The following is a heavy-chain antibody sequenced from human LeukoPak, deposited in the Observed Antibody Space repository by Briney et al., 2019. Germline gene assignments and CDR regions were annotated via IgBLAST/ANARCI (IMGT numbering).Heavy chain of an antibody. V-gene: IGHV4-31*03. D-gene: IGHD3-3*01. CDR1: GGSISSGGCY. CDR3: ASSPNYDFWSGYYGVYFDY. Sequence: PSETLSLTCTVSGGSISSGGCYWSWIRHHPGKGLEWIGYIYYSGSTYYNPSLKSRVTISVDTSKNQFSPKLRAVTVADTAVYFCASSPNYDFWSGYYGVYFDYWGQGTLVTASS. CDR2: IYYSGST. J-gene: IGHJ4*02.